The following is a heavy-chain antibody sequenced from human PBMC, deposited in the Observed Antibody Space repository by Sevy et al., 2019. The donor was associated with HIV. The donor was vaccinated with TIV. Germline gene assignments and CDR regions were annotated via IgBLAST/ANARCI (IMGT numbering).Heavy chain of an antibody. CDR3: ARGLRDTMIPRVFQH. J-gene: IGHJ1*01. CDR2: INHSGST. V-gene: IGHV4-34*01. Sequence: SETLSLTCAVYGGSFSGYYWSWIRQPPGKGLEWIGEINHSGSTNYNPSLKSRVTISVDTSKNQFSLKLSSVTAADTAVYYCARGLRDTMIPRVFQHWGQGTLVTVSS. D-gene: IGHD3-22*01. CDR1: GGSFSGYY.